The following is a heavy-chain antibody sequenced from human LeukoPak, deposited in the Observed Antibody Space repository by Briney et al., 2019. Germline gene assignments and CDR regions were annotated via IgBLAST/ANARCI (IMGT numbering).Heavy chain of an antibody. Sequence: GASVKVSCKASGYTFTGYYMHWVRQAPGQGLEWMGWINPNSGGTNYAQKFQGRVTMTRDTSISTAYMELRSLRSDDTAVYYCARDSGDMYSGYDYAFDIWGQGTMATVSS. V-gene: IGHV1-2*02. CDR3: ARDSGDMYSGYDYAFDI. J-gene: IGHJ3*02. CDR2: INPNSGGT. D-gene: IGHD5-12*01. CDR1: GYTFTGYY.